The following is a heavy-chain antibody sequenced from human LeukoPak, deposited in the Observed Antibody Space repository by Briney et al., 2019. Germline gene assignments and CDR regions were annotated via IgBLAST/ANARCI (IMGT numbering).Heavy chain of an antibody. Sequence: GGSLRLSCAASGFTFSSYAMHWVRQAPGKGLEWVAVISYDGSNKYYADSVKGRFTISRDNSKNTLYLQMNSLRAEDTAVYYCAKDRGIQLWSNYYFDYWGQGTLVTVSS. V-gene: IGHV3-30-3*01. CDR3: AKDRGIQLWSNYYFDY. CDR2: ISYDGSNK. J-gene: IGHJ4*02. CDR1: GFTFSSYA. D-gene: IGHD5-18*01.